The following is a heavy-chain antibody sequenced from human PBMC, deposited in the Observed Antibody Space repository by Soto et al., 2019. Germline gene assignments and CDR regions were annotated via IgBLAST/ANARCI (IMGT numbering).Heavy chain of an antibody. J-gene: IGHJ4*02. CDR2: IISIFGTA. CDR1: GGTFSSYA. V-gene: IGHV1-69*12. CDR3: ARRDYDSSGYYDLGY. Sequence: QVQLVQSGAEVKKPGSSVKVSCKASGGTFSSYAISWVRQAPGQGLEWMGGIISIFGTADYAQKFQGRVTTTADESTSTAYMELSSLRSEDTAVYYWARRDYDSSGYYDLGYWGQGTRVTVSS. D-gene: IGHD3-22*01.